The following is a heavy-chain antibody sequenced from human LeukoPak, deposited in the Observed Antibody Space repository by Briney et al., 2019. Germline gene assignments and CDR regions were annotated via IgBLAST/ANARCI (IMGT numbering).Heavy chain of an antibody. V-gene: IGHV1-46*01. CDR3: ARDSNYAPLPGYYYYYMDV. CDR1: GYTFTSYY. CDR2: INPSGGST. Sequence: GASVKVSCKASGYTFTSYYMHWVRQAPGQGLEWMGIINPSGGSTNYAQKFQGRVTMTRDTSISTAYMELSRLRSDDTAVYYCARDSNYAPLPGYYYYYMDVWGKGTTVTVSS. D-gene: IGHD4-11*01. J-gene: IGHJ6*03.